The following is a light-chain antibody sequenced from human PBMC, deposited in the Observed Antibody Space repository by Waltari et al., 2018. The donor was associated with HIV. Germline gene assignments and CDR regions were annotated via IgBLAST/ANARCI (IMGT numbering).Light chain of an antibody. V-gene: IGLV2-8*01. CDR1: TSDGAGYHY. CDR2: DVI. CDR3: SSHAGSKVV. Sequence: QSALSQPPPPSGSPGQPVPLSCTGTTSDGAGYHYIALHQQHPGQAPTLIIYDVIKWPSGDRDRCSGSKSGNTASLTVSELQPEDEADYYCSSHAGSKVVFGGGTRLTVL. J-gene: IGLJ2*01.